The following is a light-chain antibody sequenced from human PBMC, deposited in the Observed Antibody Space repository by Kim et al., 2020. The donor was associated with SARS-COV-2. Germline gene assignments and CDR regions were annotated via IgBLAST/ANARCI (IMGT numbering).Light chain of an antibody. V-gene: IGKV3-11*01. CDR2: DAS. CDR3: QQRSNWPVT. Sequence: LSQGERSTLSGRAIQSFSSYLAWYQQKPGQAPRLLIYDASNRATGIPARFSGSGSGTDFTLTISSREPEDFAVYYCQQRSNWPVTFGQGTRLEIK. J-gene: IGKJ5*01. CDR1: QSFSSY.